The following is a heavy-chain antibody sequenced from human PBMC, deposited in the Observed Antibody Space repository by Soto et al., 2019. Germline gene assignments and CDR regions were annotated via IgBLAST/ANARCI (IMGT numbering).Heavy chain of an antibody. V-gene: IGHV1-46*03. J-gene: IGHJ5*02. Sequence: ASVKVSCKASGYTFTTYYIHWVRQAPGQGLEWMGIINPSTGSTSYAQKFQARVTMTTDTSTNTVYMELSSLRCEDTAVYFCARDINTIRYYDTSGHLNWFDPWGQGTLVTVYS. CDR3: ARDINTIRYYDTSGHLNWFDP. CDR2: INPSTGST. CDR1: GYTFTTYY. D-gene: IGHD3-22*01.